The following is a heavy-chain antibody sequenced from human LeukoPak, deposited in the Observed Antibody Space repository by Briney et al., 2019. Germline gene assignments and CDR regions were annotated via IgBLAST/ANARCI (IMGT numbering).Heavy chain of an antibody. Sequence: SETLSLTCTVSGGSISSGDYYWSWIRQPPGKGLEWIGEINHSGSTNYNPSLKSRVTISVDTSKNQFSLKLSSVTAADTAVYYCARLSELVVPANYYYYYMDVWGKGTTVTVSS. CDR1: GGSISSGDYY. CDR2: INHSGST. D-gene: IGHD2-2*01. J-gene: IGHJ6*03. V-gene: IGHV4-39*07. CDR3: ARLSELVVPANYYYYYMDV.